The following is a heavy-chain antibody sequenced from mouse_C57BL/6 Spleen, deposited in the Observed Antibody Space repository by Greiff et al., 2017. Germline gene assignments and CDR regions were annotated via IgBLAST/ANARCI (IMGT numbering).Heavy chain of an antibody. CDR1: GYTFTSYW. CDR3: ARRGNYVPDYFDY. J-gene: IGHJ2*01. D-gene: IGHD2-1*01. Sequence: QVQLQQPGAELVRLGSSVKLSCKASGYTFTSYWMHWVKQRPIQGLEWIGNIDPSDSETHYNQKFKDKATLTVDKSSSTAYMQLSSLTSEDSAVYYCARRGNYVPDYFDYWGQGTTLTVSS. V-gene: IGHV1-52*01. CDR2: IDPSDSET.